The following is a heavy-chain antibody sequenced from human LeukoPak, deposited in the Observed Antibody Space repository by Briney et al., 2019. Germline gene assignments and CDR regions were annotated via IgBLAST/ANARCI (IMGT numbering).Heavy chain of an antibody. CDR2: LSSSGNTI. V-gene: IGHV3-11*01. J-gene: IGHJ4*02. CDR1: GFTFSDYY. CDR3: ARKIYGSENYIDY. D-gene: IGHD3-10*01. Sequence: GGSLRLSCAASGFTFSDYYINWIRQAPGMGLEWVAYLSSSGNTIYYADSVKGRFTISRDNAKKSVYLQMNSLRPEDTAVYYCARKIYGSENYIDYWGQGILVTVSS.